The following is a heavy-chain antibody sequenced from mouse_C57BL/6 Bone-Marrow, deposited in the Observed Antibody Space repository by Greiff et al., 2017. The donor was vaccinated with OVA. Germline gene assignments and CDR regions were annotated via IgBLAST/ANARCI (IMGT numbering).Heavy chain of an antibody. CDR3: TTDYSDFFDY. CDR1: GFNIKAYY. V-gene: IGHV14-1*01. D-gene: IGHD2-12*01. J-gene: IGHJ2*01. Sequence: EVQLQQSGAELVRPGASVKLSCTASGFNIKAYYMHWVKQRPEQGLEWIGRIDPEDGDTEYAPKFQGKATMTADTSSNTAYLQLSSLTSEDAAVYYCTTDYSDFFDYWGQGTTLTVSS. CDR2: IDPEDGDT.